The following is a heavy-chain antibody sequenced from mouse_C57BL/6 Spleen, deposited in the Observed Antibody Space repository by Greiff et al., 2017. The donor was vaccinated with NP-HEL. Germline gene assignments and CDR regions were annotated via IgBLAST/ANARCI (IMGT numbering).Heavy chain of an antibody. Sequence: QVQLKESGAELARPGASVKMSCKASGYTFTSYTMHWVKQRPGQGLEWIGYINPSSGYTKYNQKFKDKATLTADKSSSTAYMQLSSLTSEDSAVYDCAVNSYYGSSYQYFDVWGTGTTVTVSS. J-gene: IGHJ1*03. D-gene: IGHD1-1*01. CDR3: AVNSYYGSSYQYFDV. V-gene: IGHV1-4*01. CDR2: INPSSGYT. CDR1: GYTFTSYT.